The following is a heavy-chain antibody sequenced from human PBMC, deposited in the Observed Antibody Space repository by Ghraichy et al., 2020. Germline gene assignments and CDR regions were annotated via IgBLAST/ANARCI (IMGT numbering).Heavy chain of an antibody. CDR1: GGSISSYY. CDR2: IYYSGST. D-gene: IGHD5-12*01. CDR3: ARASHSGYINSFAFDI. Sequence: SETLSLTCTVSGGSISSYYWSWIRQPPGKGLEWIGYIYYSGSTNYNPSLKSRVTISVDTSKNQFSLKLSSVTAADTAVYYCARASHSGYINSFAFDIWGQGTMVTVSS. J-gene: IGHJ3*02. V-gene: IGHV4-59*01.